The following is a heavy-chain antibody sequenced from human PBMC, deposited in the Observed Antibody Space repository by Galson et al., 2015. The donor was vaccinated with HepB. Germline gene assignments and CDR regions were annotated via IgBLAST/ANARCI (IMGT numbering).Heavy chain of an antibody. J-gene: IGHJ4*02. Sequence: SLRLSCAASGFSFSSYGMHWVRQAPGKGLEWVAFIRYDGSIKKYADSVKGRFTISRDNSKDTLYLQMNSLRTEDTAVHYCVKDARGYNYGSYFDYWGQGTLVTVSS. V-gene: IGHV3-30*02. CDR1: GFSFSSYG. D-gene: IGHD5-18*01. CDR2: IRYDGSIK. CDR3: VKDARGYNYGSYFDY.